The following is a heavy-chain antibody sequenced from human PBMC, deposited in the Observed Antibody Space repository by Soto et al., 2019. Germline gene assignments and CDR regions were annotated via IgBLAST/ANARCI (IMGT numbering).Heavy chain of an antibody. CDR2: ISGSGSST. CDR3: AKDLRNYDVLTGYYDY. V-gene: IGHV3-23*01. D-gene: IGHD3-9*01. CDR1: GFTFSSYA. J-gene: IGHJ4*02. Sequence: PGGSLRLSCAASGFTFSSYAMNWVRQAPGKGLEWVSGISGSGSSTYYADSVKGRFTISRDNSKNTLYLQVNILRAEDTAVYYCAKDLRNYDVLTGYYDYWGQGTLVTVSS.